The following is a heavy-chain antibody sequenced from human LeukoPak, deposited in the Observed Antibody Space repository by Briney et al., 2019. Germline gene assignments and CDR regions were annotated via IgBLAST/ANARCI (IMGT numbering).Heavy chain of an antibody. D-gene: IGHD2/OR15-2a*01. V-gene: IGHV4-59*01. CDR3: ARDLNSPQGY. CDR1: GGSISSYY. J-gene: IGHJ4*02. CDR2: IYYSGST. Sequence: PSETLSFTCTVSGGSISSYYWSWIRQPPGKGLEWIGYIYYSGSTNYNPSLKSRVTISVDTSKNQFSLKLSSVTAADTAVYYCARDLNSPQGYWGQGTLVTVSS.